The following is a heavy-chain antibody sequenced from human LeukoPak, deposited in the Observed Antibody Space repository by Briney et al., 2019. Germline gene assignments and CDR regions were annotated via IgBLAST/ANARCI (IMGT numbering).Heavy chain of an antibody. CDR2: INPNSGGT. D-gene: IGHD3-10*01. V-gene: IGHV1-2*04. CDR1: GYTFTGYY. CDR3: ARGNYYGSGSYPDY. J-gene: IGHJ4*02. Sequence: ASVKVSCKASGYTFTGYYMHWVRRAPGQGLEWMGWINPNSGGTNYAQKFQGWVTMTRDTSVSTAYMELSRLRSDDTAVYYCARGNYYGSGSYPDYWGQGTLVTVSS.